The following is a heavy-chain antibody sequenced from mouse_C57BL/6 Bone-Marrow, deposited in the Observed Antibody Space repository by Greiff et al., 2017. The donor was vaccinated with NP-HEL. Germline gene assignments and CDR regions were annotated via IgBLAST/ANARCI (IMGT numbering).Heavy chain of an antibody. CDR3: ARLRRGAWFAY. CDR2: IYPRSGNT. CDR1: GYTFPSYG. V-gene: IGHV1-81*01. J-gene: IGHJ3*01. Sequence: VQVVESGAELARPGASVKLSCKASGYTFPSYGISWVKQRTGQGLEWIGEIYPRSGNTYYNEKFKGKATLTADKSSSTAYMELRSLTSEDSAVYFCARLRRGAWFAYWGQGTLVTVSA. D-gene: IGHD2-12*01.